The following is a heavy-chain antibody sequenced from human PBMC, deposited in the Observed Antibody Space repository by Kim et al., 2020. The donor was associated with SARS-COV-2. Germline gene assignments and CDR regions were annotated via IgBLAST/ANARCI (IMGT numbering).Heavy chain of an antibody. D-gene: IGHD4-17*01. Sequence: PSLKSRVTISVDTSKNQFSLKLSSVTAADTAVYYCARGSRNYGDYQAFDYWGQGTLVTVSS. CDR3: ARGSRNYGDYQAFDY. V-gene: IGHV4-34*01. J-gene: IGHJ4*02.